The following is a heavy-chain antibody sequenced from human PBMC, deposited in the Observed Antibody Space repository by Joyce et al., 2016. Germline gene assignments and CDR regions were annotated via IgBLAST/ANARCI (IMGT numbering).Heavy chain of an antibody. CDR1: GGSISSSSYY. CDR3: AREDNQLYYYYGMDV. CDR2: IYYSGST. J-gene: IGHJ6*02. D-gene: IGHD2-2*01. Sequence: QLQLQESGPGLVKPSETLSLTCTVSGGSISSSSYYWGWIRQPPGKGLEGIGSIYYSGSTHDNPSLKSRVTISVDTSKNQFSLKLSSVTAADTAVYYCAREDNQLYYYYGMDVWGQGTTVTVSS. V-gene: IGHV4-39*07.